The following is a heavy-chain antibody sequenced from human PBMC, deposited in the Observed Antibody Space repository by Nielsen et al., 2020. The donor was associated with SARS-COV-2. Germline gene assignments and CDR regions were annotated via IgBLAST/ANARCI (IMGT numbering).Heavy chain of an antibody. Sequence: GGSLRLSCAASGFTFSSYAMSWVRQAPGKGLEWVSAISGSGGSTYYADSVKGRFTISRDNAKNSLYLQMNSLRAEDTAVYYCAREATMNSSGWYFLSYYYYYGMDVWGQGTTVTVSS. V-gene: IGHV3-23*01. CDR1: GFTFSSYA. CDR2: ISGSGGST. D-gene: IGHD6-19*01. CDR3: AREATMNSSGWYFLSYYYYYGMDV. J-gene: IGHJ6*02.